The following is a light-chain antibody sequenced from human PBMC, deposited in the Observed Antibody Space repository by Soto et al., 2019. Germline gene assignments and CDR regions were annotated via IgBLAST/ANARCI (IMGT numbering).Light chain of an antibody. CDR2: GAS. Sequence: IVMPQSPATLSVAPGVRAALSCRSSQSVSSNLAWYQQKPGQAPRLLIYGASTRATGIPARFSGSGSGTEFTLTISSLQSEDFAVYYCQQYNNWPTWTFGQGTKVDIK. J-gene: IGKJ1*01. CDR3: QQYNNWPTWT. V-gene: IGKV3-15*01. CDR1: QSVSSN.